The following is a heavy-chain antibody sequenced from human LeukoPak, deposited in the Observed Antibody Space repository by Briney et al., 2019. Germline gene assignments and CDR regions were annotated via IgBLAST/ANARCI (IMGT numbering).Heavy chain of an antibody. D-gene: IGHD4-17*01. CDR3: AAVDDGNDF. V-gene: IGHV3-15*01. J-gene: IGHJ4*02. Sequence: GGSLRLSCAASGFSFSDVWMSWVRQAPGKGLEWVGRIRKKLDGGATSYAARVRGRFTLSRDESKSTLYLQMDSLKTEDTAVFFCAAVDDGNDFWGQGTLVTVSS. CDR1: GFSFSDVW. CDR2: IRKKLDGGAT.